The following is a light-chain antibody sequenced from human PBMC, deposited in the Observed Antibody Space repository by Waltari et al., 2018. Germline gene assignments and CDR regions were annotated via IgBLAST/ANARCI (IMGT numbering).Light chain of an antibody. Sequence: QLVLTQSPSASASLGASAKLTCTLSSGYSSNIVAWHQQQPEKGPRYLRKINSDGSHNKGDEIPDRFSGSSSGAERYLTISSVQTEDEADYYCQTGGHGAWVFGGGTTLTVL. CDR1: SGYSSNI. CDR3: QTGGHGAWV. V-gene: IGLV4-69*01. CDR2: INSDGSH. J-gene: IGLJ3*02.